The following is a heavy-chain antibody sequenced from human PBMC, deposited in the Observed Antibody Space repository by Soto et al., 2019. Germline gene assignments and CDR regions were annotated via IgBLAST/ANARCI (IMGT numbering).Heavy chain of an antibody. J-gene: IGHJ4*02. CDR3: ARLSHSGSYLDFDY. D-gene: IGHD1-26*01. Sequence: GASVKVSCKASGYTFTGYYMHWVRQAPGQGLEWMGWINPNSGGTNYAQKLQGWVTMTRDTSISTAYMELSRLRSDDTAVYYCARLSHSGSYLDFDYWGQGTLVTVSS. CDR2: INPNSGGT. CDR1: GYTFTGYY. V-gene: IGHV1-2*04.